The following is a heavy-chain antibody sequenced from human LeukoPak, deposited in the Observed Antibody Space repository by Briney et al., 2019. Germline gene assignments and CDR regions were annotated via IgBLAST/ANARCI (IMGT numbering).Heavy chain of an antibody. Sequence: GGSLRLSCAASGFTFSSYAMSWVRQAPGKGLEWVSAISGSGGSTYYADSVKGRFTISRDNSTNTLYLQKNSLRAEDTAVFYCGPWAPLQATETTFDPWGRGTLVTVSS. J-gene: IGHJ5*02. D-gene: IGHD4-17*01. CDR2: ISGSGGST. V-gene: IGHV3-23*01. CDR3: GPWAPLQATETTFDP. CDR1: GFTFSSYA.